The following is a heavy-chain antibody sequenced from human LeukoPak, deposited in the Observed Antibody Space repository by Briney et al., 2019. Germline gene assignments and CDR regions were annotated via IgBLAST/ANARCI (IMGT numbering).Heavy chain of an antibody. CDR1: GGTFSSYA. CDR3: AGDGMGYAFDI. D-gene: IGHD3-16*01. J-gene: IGHJ3*02. V-gene: IGHV1-69*13. Sequence: SVKVSCKASGGTFSSYAISWVRQAPGQGLEWMGGIIPIFGTANYAQKFQGRVTITADESTSTAYMELSSLRSEDTAVYYCAGDGMGYAFDIWGQGTMLTVSS. CDR2: IIPIFGTA.